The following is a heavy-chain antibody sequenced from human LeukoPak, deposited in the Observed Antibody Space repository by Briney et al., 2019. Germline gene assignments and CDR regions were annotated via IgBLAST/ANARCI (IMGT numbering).Heavy chain of an antibody. V-gene: IGHV4-4*07. J-gene: IGHJ5*02. CDR3: VRGPYGASISKWFDP. D-gene: IGHD4/OR15-4a*01. Sequence: SETLSLTCTVSGGSISSYYWSWIRQPAGKGLEWIGRIYTSGSTNYNPSLKNRVTLSVDTSRNQLSLQLSSVTTADTAVYYCVRGPYGASISKWFDPWGQGTLVIVSS. CDR1: GGSISSYY. CDR2: IYTSGST.